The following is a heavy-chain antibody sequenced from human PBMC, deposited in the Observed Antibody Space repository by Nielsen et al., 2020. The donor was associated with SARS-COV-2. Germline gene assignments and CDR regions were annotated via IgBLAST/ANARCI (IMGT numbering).Heavy chain of an antibody. CDR3: TKGAQLGDY. D-gene: IGHD3-16*01. CDR2: ISYDGSNK. V-gene: IGHV3-30*18. Sequence: WIRQPPGKGLEWVAVISYDGSNKYYADSVKGRFTISTDISKNTLFLQMNSLRSEDTAVYYCTKGAQLGDYWGQGTLVTVSS. J-gene: IGHJ4*02.